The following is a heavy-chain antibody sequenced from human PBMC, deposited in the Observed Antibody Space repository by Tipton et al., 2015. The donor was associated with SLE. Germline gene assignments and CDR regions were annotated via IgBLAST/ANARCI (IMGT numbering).Heavy chain of an antibody. CDR3: ARGSYGTDAFDI. Sequence: LSLTCTVSGDSISDSYWNWVRQPAGKGLEWIGYIYYSGSTNYNPSLKSRVTISVDTSKNQFSLKLSSVTAAYTAVYYCARGSYGTDAFDIWGQGTMVTVSS. CDR2: IYYSGST. V-gene: IGHV4-59*01. D-gene: IGHD3-10*01. CDR1: GDSISDSY. J-gene: IGHJ3*02.